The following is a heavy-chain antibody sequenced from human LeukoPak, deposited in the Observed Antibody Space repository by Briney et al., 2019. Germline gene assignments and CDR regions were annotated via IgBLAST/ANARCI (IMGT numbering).Heavy chain of an antibody. Sequence: PSESLSLTCAVYGGSFSGYYWSWIRQPPREGLEWIGEINHSGSTNYNPSLKSRVTISVDTSKNQFSLKLSSVTAADTAVYYCARRRGRYCSSTSCPNWLDPWGQGTLVTVSS. CDR1: GGSFSGYY. CDR2: INHSGST. V-gene: IGHV4-34*01. D-gene: IGHD2-2*01. CDR3: ARRRGRYCSSTSCPNWLDP. J-gene: IGHJ5*02.